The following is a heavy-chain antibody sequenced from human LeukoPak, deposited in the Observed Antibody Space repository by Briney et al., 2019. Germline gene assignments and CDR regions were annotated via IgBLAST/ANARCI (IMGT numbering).Heavy chain of an antibody. CDR1: GGSISSGGYY. CDR2: IYYSGST. V-gene: IGHV4-31*03. Sequence: SETLTLTCTVSGGSISSGGYYWSWIRQHPGKGLEWIGYIYYSGSTYYNPSLKSRMIISVDTSNNQFSLRLSSVTAADTAVYYCARDRWAGVTRYFDCWGQGTLVTVSS. J-gene: IGHJ4*02. CDR3: ARDRWAGVTRYFDC. D-gene: IGHD4-23*01.